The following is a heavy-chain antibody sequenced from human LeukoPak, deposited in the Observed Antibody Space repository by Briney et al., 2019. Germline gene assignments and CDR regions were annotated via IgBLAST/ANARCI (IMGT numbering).Heavy chain of an antibody. CDR1: GFTFSSYW. J-gene: IGHJ4*02. CDR3: ARVINGKREYYFDY. V-gene: IGHV3-21*01. D-gene: IGHD3-10*01. Sequence: PGGSLRLSCAASGFTFSSYWMHWVRQAPGKGLEWVSSISSSSSYIYYADSVKGRFTISRDNAKNSLYLQMNSLRAEDTAVYYCARVINGKREYYFDYWGQGTLVTVSS. CDR2: ISSSSSYI.